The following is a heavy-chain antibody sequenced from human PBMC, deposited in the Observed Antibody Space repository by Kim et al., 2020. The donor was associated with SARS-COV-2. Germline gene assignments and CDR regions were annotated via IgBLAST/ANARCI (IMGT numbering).Heavy chain of an antibody. CDR3: ATRINYYDGSGYYPFYY. D-gene: IGHD3-22*01. J-gene: IGHJ4*01. CDR2: ILPIFGIA. Sequence: SVKVSCKTSGDTFTSYIISGVRQAPGQGLEWMGGILPIFGIANYAQKFQGRVTITADKYTSTAYRELSSLRSEDTALYYCATRINYYDGSGYYPFYYW. V-gene: IGHV1-69*10. CDR1: GDTFTSYI.